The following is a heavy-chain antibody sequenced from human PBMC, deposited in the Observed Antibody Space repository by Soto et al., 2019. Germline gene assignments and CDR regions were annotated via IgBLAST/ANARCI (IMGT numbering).Heavy chain of an antibody. CDR2: IYYSGST. D-gene: IGHD2-2*02. CDR1: GGSISSYY. J-gene: IGHJ6*03. Sequence: PSETLSLTCTVSGGSISSYYWSWIRQPPGKGLEWIGYIYYSGSTNYNPSLKSRVTISVDTSKNQFSLKLSSVTAADTAVYYCARGLVVPAAIFDHWHYYYMDVWGKGTTVTVSS. CDR3: ARGLVVPAAIFDHWHYYYMDV. V-gene: IGHV4-59*08.